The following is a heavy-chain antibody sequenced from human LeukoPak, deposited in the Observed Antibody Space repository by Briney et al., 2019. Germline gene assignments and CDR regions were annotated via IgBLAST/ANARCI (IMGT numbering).Heavy chain of an antibody. CDR1: GYTFTSYG. V-gene: IGHV1-69*13. J-gene: IGHJ3*01. CDR2: IIPIFGTA. Sequence: ASVKVSCKASGYTFTSYGISWVRQAPGQGLEWMGGIIPIFGTANYAQKIQGRVTITADESTSTAYMELSSLRSEDTAVYYCANRYYYDSSGSPGAWGQGTMVTVSS. D-gene: IGHD3-22*01. CDR3: ANRYYYDSSGSPGA.